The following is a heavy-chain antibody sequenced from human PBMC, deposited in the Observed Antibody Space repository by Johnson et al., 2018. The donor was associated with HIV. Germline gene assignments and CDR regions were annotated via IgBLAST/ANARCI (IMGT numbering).Heavy chain of an antibody. CDR3: AKDGGSSWYNCAFDI. V-gene: IGHV3-30*02. D-gene: IGHD6-13*01. Sequence: VQLVESGGGVVQPGGSLRLSCAASGFTFSSYWMSWVRQAPGKGLEWVAFIRYDGSNKYYADSVKGRFTISRDNSKNTLYLQMNSLGAEDTAVYYCAKDGGSSWYNCAFDIWGQGTMVTVSS. CDR1: GFTFSSYW. J-gene: IGHJ3*02. CDR2: IRYDGSNK.